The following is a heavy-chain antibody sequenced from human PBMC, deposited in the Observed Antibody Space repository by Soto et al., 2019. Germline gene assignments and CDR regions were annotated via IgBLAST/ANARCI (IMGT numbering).Heavy chain of an antibody. J-gene: IGHJ6*02. Sequence: VASVKVSCKASGYTFTSYYMHWVRQAPGQGLEWMGIINPSGGSTSYAQKFQGRVTMTRDTSTSTVYTELSSLRSEDTAVYYCASLYGDYYYYGMDVWGQGTAVTV. CDR1: GYTFTSYY. D-gene: IGHD4-17*01. V-gene: IGHV1-46*01. CDR2: INPSGGST. CDR3: ASLYGDYYYYGMDV.